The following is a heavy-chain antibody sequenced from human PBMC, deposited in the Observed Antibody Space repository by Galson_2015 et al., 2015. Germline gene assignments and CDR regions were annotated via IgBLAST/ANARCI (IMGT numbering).Heavy chain of an antibody. CDR2: ISSSSYI. Sequence: SLRLSCAASGFTFSSYSMNWVRQAPGKGLEWVSSISSSSYIYYADSVKGRFTISRDNSKNTLYLQMNSLRAEDTAVYYCAKDPTYDSWSYMDVWGKGTTVTVSS. V-gene: IGHV3-21*01. D-gene: IGHD3-3*01. J-gene: IGHJ6*03. CDR1: GFTFSSYS. CDR3: AKDPTYDSWSYMDV.